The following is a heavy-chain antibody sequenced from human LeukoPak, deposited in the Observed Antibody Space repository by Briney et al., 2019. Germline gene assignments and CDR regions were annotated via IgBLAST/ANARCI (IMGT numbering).Heavy chain of an antibody. CDR1: GFTFSSYS. J-gene: IGHJ4*02. Sequence: GGSLRLSCAASGFTFSSYSMNWVRQAPGKGLEWVSSISSSGSYIYYADSVKGRFTISRDNAWNSLYLQMNSLRAEDTAVYYCARAKPSSGGHWGQGTLVTVSS. V-gene: IGHV3-21*01. CDR2: ISSSGSYI. CDR3: ARAKPSSGGH. D-gene: IGHD6-19*01.